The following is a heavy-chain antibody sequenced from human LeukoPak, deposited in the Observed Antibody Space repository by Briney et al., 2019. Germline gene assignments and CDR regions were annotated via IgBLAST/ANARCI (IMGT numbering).Heavy chain of an antibody. D-gene: IGHD3-10*01. V-gene: IGHV1-69*04. CDR1: GGTFSSYA. J-gene: IGHJ4*02. CDR3: ARAATGGITVDY. Sequence: ASVKVSCKASGGTFSSYAISWVRQAPGQGLEWMGRIIPILGIANYAQKFQGRVTITADKSTSTAYMELSSLRSEDTAVYYCARAATGGITVDYWGQGTLVTVSS. CDR2: IIPILGIA.